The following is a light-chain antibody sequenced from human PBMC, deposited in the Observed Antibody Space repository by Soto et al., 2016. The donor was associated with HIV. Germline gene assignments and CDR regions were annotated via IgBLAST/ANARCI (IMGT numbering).Light chain of an antibody. V-gene: IGKV1-39*01. J-gene: IGKJ1*01. Sequence: DIQMTQSPSSLSASIGDRVTITCRASQGITSDLGWYQQKPGKAPKRLIYSASSLQSGVPSRFSGSGSGTDFTLTISDLQHEDLATYYCQQSSRTPRTFGQGTKVEI. CDR1: QGITSD. CDR2: SAS. CDR3: QQSSRTPRT.